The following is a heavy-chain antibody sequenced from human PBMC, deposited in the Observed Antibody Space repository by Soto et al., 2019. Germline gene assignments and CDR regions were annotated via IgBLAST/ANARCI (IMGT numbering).Heavy chain of an antibody. J-gene: IGHJ5*02. CDR1: GFTFSSYS. Sequence: PGGSLRLSCAASGFTFSSYSMNWVRQAPGKGLEWVSSISSSSSYIYYADSVKGRFTISRDNAKNSLYLQMNSLRAEDTAVYYCARDISAGYSGYEGSWGQGTLVTVSS. V-gene: IGHV3-21*01. CDR2: ISSSSSYI. D-gene: IGHD5-12*01. CDR3: ARDISAGYSGYEGS.